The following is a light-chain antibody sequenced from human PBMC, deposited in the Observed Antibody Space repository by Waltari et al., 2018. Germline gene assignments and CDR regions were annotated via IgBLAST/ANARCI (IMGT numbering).Light chain of an antibody. Sequence: EVVMTQSPATLSVSTGARATLFCSASETVSDSLAWYQQTPGRAPRLLIHGASTRASGIPDRFSGSGSGTEFSLTINSLQSEDFAVYYCQQYDHWPRTFGQGTKVEIK. CDR3: QQYDHWPRT. V-gene: IGKV3D-15*01. J-gene: IGKJ1*01. CDR2: GAS. CDR1: ETVSDS.